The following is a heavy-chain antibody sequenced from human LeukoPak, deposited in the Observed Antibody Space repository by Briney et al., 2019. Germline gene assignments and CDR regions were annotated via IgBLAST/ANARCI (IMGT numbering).Heavy chain of an antibody. CDR1: GYTFTGYY. CDR3: ARAAEGGCTNGVCYYYYYMDV. J-gene: IGHJ6*03. D-gene: IGHD2-8*01. Sequence: ASVEVSCKASGYTFTGYYMHWVRQAPGQGLEWMGWINTNTGNPTYAQGFTGRFVFSLDTSVSTAYLQISSLKAEDTAVYYCARAAEGGCTNGVCYYYYYMDVWGKGTTVTVSS. V-gene: IGHV7-4-1*02. CDR2: INTNTGNP.